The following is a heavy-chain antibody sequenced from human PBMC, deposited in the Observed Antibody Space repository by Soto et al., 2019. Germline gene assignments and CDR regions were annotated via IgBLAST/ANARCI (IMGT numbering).Heavy chain of an antibody. Sequence: QVQLVQSGAEVKKPGSSVKVSCKASGGTFSSYTISWVRQAPGQGLEWMGRIIPILGIANYAQKFQGRVTLTADKSTSTAYMELSSLRSEDTAVYYCARGGRGIAAEGFDYWGQGTLVTVSS. D-gene: IGHD6-13*01. V-gene: IGHV1-69*02. CDR1: GGTFSSYT. J-gene: IGHJ4*02. CDR3: ARGGRGIAAEGFDY. CDR2: IIPILGIA.